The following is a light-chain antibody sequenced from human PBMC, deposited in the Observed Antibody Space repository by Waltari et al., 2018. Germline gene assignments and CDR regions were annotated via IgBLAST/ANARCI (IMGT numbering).Light chain of an antibody. CDR3: QSADSITTFEV. CDR2: KDT. CDR1: TLPNQY. V-gene: IGLV3-25*03. J-gene: IGLJ3*02. Sequence: SFELTQPPSVSVSPGQTASITCSGETLPNQYTYWYQQKAGQTPVLGIVKDTERPSGIPERFSGSSSWTVVTLTITGVRTEDEADYYCQSADSITTFEVFGGGTKLTVL.